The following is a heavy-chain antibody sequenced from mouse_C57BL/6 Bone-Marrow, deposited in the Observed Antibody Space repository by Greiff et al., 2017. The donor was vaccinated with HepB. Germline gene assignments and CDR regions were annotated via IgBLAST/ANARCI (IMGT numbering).Heavy chain of an antibody. Sequence: EVKVVESGGDLVKPGGSLKLTCAASGFTFSSYGMSWVRQTPDKRLEWVATISSGGSYTYYPDSVTGRFTITRDNAKNTLYLQMSSLKSEDTAMYYCAGRGNYGSWPWFAYWGQGTLVTVSA. J-gene: IGHJ3*01. CDR3: AGRGNYGSWPWFAY. D-gene: IGHD1-1*01. V-gene: IGHV5-6*02. CDR2: ISSGGSYT. CDR1: GFTFSSYG.